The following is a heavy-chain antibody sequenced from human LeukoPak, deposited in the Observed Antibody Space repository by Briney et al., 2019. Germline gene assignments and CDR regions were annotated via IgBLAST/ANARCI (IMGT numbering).Heavy chain of an antibody. V-gene: IGHV4-31*03. CDR1: GGSISSGGYY. J-gene: IGHJ6*03. CDR3: ARVVADYDYYYYYMDV. Sequence: PSETLSLTCTVSGGSISSGGYYWSWIRQHPGKGLGWIGYIYYSGSTYYNPSLRSRVTISVDTSKNQFSLKLSSVTAADTAVYYCARVVADYDYYYYYMDVRGKGTTVTVSS. D-gene: IGHD2-15*01. CDR2: IYYSGST.